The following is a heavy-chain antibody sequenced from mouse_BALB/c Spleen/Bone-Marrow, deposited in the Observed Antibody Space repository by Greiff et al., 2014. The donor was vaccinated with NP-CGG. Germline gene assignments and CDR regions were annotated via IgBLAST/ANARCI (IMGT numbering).Heavy chain of an antibody. CDR3: ARGGISVDY. CDR2: IYPGDGDT. J-gene: IGHJ2*01. Sequence: QVQLQQSGAELVRPGSSVKISCESSGYVFSTYWINWVKQRPGQGLEWIGQIYPGDGDTDYNGKFKDKATLTADKSSNTAYMQLSSLTSEGSAVYFCARGGISVDYWGQGTTLTVSS. CDR1: GYVFSTYW. V-gene: IGHV1-80*01.